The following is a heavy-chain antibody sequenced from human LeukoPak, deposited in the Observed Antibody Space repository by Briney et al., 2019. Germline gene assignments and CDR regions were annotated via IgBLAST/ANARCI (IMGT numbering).Heavy chain of an antibody. CDR3: ARGRYTAMDGIDY. V-gene: IGHV1-69*13. CDR1: GYTFTSYA. Sequence: ASVKVSCKASGYTFTSYAMHWVRQAPGQGLEWMGGIIPIFGTANYAQKFQGRVTITADESTSTAYMELSSLRSEDTAVYYCARGRYTAMDGIDYWGQGTLVTVSS. D-gene: IGHD5-18*01. J-gene: IGHJ4*02. CDR2: IIPIFGTA.